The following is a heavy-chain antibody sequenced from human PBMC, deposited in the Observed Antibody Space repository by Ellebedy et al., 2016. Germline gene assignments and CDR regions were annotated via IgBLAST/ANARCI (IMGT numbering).Heavy chain of an antibody. D-gene: IGHD6-19*01. Sequence: GESLKISXSASGFSLSTFTVQWVRQAPGKGLAWVSSISCTGNFLDYADSVKGRFTISKDIANNSLYLQMSSLRAEDTAMYYCTKVGNGWSADYWGQGTLVTVSS. CDR2: ISCTGNFL. V-gene: IGHV3-21*01. J-gene: IGHJ4*02. CDR1: GFSLSTFT. CDR3: TKVGNGWSADY.